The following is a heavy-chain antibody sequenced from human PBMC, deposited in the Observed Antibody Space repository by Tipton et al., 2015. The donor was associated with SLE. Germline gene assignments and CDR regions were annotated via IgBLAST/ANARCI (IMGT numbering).Heavy chain of an antibody. CDR2: ICWNSGSI. D-gene: IGHD6-13*01. V-gene: IGHV3-9*01. J-gene: IGHJ5*02. Sequence: SLRLSCAASGFTFADYALHWGRQAPGKGLEWVSGICWNSGSIGYADSVKGRFTISRDNAKNSLYLQMNSLRAEDTALSYCAKEGGIAAAVWFDPWGQGTLVTVSS. CDR3: AKEGGIAAAVWFDP. CDR1: GFTFADYA.